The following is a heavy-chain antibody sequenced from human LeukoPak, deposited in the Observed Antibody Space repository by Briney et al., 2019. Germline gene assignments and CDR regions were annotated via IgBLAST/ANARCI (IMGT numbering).Heavy chain of an antibody. CDR1: GGSISSSSYY. Sequence: SETLSLTCTVSGGSISSSSYYWGWIRQPPGKGLEWIGSIYYSGSTYYNPSLKSRVTISVDTSKNQFSLKLSSVTAADTAVYYCARHALYSSSWESAQYNWFDPWGQGTLVTVSS. V-gene: IGHV4-39*01. CDR2: IYYSGST. D-gene: IGHD6-13*01. J-gene: IGHJ5*02. CDR3: ARHALYSSSWESAQYNWFDP.